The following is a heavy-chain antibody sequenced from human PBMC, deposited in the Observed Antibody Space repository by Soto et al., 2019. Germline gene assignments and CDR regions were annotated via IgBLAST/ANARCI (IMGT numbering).Heavy chain of an antibody. CDR2: ISYDGSNK. CDR1: GFTFSSYA. D-gene: IGHD6-13*01. V-gene: IGHV3-30-3*01. J-gene: IGHJ4*02. Sequence: QPGGSLRLSCAASGFTFSSYAMHWVRQAPGKGLEWVAVISYDGSNKYYADSVKGRFTISRDNSKNTLYLQMNSLRAEDTAVYYCARATMGYSSSWGGYWGQGT. CDR3: ARATMGYSSSWGGY.